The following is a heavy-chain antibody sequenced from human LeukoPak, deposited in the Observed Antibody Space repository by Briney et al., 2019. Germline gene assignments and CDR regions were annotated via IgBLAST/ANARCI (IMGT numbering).Heavy chain of an antibody. V-gene: IGHV3-53*01. Sequence: GGSLRLSCAASGFTVSTSYMNWVRQAPGKGLEWASVIYGGGSTYYADSVRGRFTISRDNSKNTLYLQMNSLRAEDTALYFCARGYSSGWPDFWGQGTLVTVSS. D-gene: IGHD6-25*01. CDR1: GFTVSTSY. CDR2: IYGGGST. CDR3: ARGYSSGWPDF. J-gene: IGHJ4*02.